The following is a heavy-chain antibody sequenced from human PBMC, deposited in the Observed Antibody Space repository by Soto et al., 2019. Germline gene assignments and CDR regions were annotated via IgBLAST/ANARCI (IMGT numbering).Heavy chain of an antibody. Sequence: GGSLRLSWAASGFTVSSKYMNWVRQAPGKGLEWVSIIWSAGLTYYADSVRGRFTISRDISKNILFLQMNNLRAEDSAIYYCARELPPDLWGQGTLVTVSS. CDR1: GFTVSSKY. CDR3: ARELPPDL. D-gene: IGHD2-15*01. J-gene: IGHJ5*02. V-gene: IGHV3-53*01. CDR2: IWSAGLT.